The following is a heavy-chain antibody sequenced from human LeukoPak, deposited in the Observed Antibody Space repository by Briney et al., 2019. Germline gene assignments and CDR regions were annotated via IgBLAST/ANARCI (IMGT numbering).Heavy chain of an antibody. J-gene: IGHJ5*02. CDR3: ARSSYYDFWSGYYNNWFDP. CDR2: INPNSGGT. Sequence: ASVKVSCKASGYTFTSYAMNWVRQAPGQGLEWMGWINPNSGGTNYAQKFQGRVTMTRDTSISTAYMELSRLRSDDTAVYYCARSSYYDFWSGYYNNWFDPWGQGTLVTVSS. D-gene: IGHD3-3*01. CDR1: GYTFTSYA. V-gene: IGHV1-2*02.